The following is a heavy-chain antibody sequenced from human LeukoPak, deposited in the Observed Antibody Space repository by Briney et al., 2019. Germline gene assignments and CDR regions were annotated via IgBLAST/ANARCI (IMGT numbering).Heavy chain of an antibody. CDR2: IWSDGNNK. CDR3: ATQKYSSSWYYFDY. Sequence: GGSLRLSCAASGFTFSSYAMHWVRQAPGKGLEWVAIIWSDGNNKYYADSVEGRFTISRDTSKNTLFLQMNSLRAEDTAVYYCATQKYSSSWYYFDYWGQGTLVTVSS. V-gene: IGHV3-33*01. D-gene: IGHD6-13*01. CDR1: GFTFSSYA. J-gene: IGHJ4*02.